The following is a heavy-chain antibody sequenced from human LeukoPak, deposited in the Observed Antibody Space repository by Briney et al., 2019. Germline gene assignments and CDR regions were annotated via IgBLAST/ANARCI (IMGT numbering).Heavy chain of an antibody. D-gene: IGHD5-12*01. CDR1: GFTFSSYA. CDR2: ISYDGSNK. J-gene: IGHJ3*02. Sequence: GRSLRLSCAASGFTFSSYAMHWVRQAPGKGLEWVAVISYDGSNKYYADSVKGRFTISRDNSKNTLYLQMNSLRAEDTAVYYCASLSGPLKGNAFDIWGQGTVVTVSS. V-gene: IGHV3-30-3*01. CDR3: ASLSGPLKGNAFDI.